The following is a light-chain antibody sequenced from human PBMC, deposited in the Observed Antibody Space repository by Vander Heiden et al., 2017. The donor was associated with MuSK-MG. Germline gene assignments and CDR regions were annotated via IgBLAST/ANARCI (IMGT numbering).Light chain of an antibody. Sequence: DIQMTQSPSSLSASVGDRVTITCRASQSISSYLNWYQQKPGKAPKLLIYAASSLQSGVPSRFSGSGSGTDFTLTISSLQPEDFATYYCQQSYSTPFTFEPGTKVDIK. CDR2: AAS. CDR3: QQSYSTPFT. CDR1: QSISSY. V-gene: IGKV1-39*01. J-gene: IGKJ3*01.